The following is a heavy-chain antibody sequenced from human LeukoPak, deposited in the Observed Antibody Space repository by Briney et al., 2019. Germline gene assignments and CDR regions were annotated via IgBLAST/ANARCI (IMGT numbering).Heavy chain of an antibody. V-gene: IGHV3-66*01. CDR3: ARESNRRLHYYGIDV. D-gene: IGHD2-15*01. Sequence: SGGSLRLSGAASGFTFSDYSMEWVRQAPGKGLQWVSMIRSDTGTDYADSVKGRFTISRDSSNNTLFLQMNSLRAEDTAVYYCARESNRRLHYYGIDVWGLGTTVTVSS. CDR2: IRSDTGT. J-gene: IGHJ6*02. CDR1: GFTFSDYS.